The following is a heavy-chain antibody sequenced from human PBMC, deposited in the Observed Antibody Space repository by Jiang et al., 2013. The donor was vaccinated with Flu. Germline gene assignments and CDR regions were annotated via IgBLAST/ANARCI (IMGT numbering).Heavy chain of an antibody. Sequence: LLESWGGLAQPGGSLRLSCAASGFTFRNFAMGWVRQAPGKGLEWVSSISDTSGSTYYADSVKGRFTISRDNSKNTLYLQMNSLRADDTAVYYCAKDVTDSSAWFCDGACFLDAFDVWGLGTVVTVSS. V-gene: IGHV3-23*01. J-gene: IGHJ3*01. CDR3: AKDVTDSSAWFCDGACFLDAFDV. D-gene: IGHD2-21*02. CDR1: GFTFRNFA. CDR2: ISDTSGST.